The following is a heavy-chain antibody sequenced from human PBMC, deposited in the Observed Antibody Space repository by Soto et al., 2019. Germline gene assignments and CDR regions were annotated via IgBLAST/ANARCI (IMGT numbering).Heavy chain of an antibody. D-gene: IGHD2-15*01. CDR3: ARKAGLGYCSGGSCYFDY. Sequence: SETLSLTCTVSGGSISSGGYYWSWIRQHPGKGLEWIGYIYYSGSTYYNPSLKSRVTISVDTSKNQFSLKLSSVTAADTAVYYCARKAGLGYCSGGSCYFDYWGQGTLVTVSS. CDR1: GGSISSGGYY. J-gene: IGHJ4*02. V-gene: IGHV4-31*03. CDR2: IYYSGST.